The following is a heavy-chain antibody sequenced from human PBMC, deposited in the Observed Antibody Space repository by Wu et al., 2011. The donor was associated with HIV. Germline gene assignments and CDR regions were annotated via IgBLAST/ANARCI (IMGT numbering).Heavy chain of an antibody. D-gene: IGHD3-10*01. J-gene: IGHJ5*02. Sequence: SVKVSCKASGYTFTGYYMYWVRQAPGQGLEWMGWINPNSGGTNYAQKFQGRVTMTRDTSISTAYMELSRLRSDDTAVYYCARERGYYGSGSYYDLGSWFDPWGQGTLVTVSS. CDR3: ARERGYYGSGSYYDLGSWFDP. V-gene: IGHV1-2*02. CDR2: INPNSGGT. CDR1: GYTFTGYY.